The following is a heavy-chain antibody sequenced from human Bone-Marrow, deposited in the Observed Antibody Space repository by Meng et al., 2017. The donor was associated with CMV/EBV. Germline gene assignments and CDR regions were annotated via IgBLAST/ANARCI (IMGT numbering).Heavy chain of an antibody. D-gene: IGHD2-2*01. J-gene: IGHJ6*02. CDR1: GGTFSSYA. CDR2: ISAYNGNT. V-gene: IGHV1-18*01. Sequence: ASVKVSCKASGGTFSSYAISWVRQAPGQGLEWMGWISAYNGNTNYAQKLQGRVTITTDESTSTAYMELSSLRSEDTAVYYCARGAVCSSTSCYLGGVSVFYYYYGMDVWGQGTTVTVSS. CDR3: ARGAVCSSTSCYLGGVSVFYYYYGMDV.